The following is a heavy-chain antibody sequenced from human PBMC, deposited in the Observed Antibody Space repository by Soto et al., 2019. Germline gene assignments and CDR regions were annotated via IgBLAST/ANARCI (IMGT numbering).Heavy chain of an antibody. CDR2: ISWNSGSI. Sequence: GGSLRLSCAASGFTFDDYAMHWVRQAPGKGLEWVSGISWNSGSIGYADSVKGRFTISRDNAKNSLYLQMNSLRAEDTALYYCAKGPGIAAAGTAYYYYYYMDVWGKGTTVTVSS. CDR1: GFTFDDYA. J-gene: IGHJ6*03. V-gene: IGHV3-9*01. D-gene: IGHD6-13*01. CDR3: AKGPGIAAAGTAYYYYYYMDV.